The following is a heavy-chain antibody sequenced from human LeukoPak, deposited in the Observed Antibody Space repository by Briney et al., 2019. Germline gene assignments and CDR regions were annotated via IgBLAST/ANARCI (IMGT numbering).Heavy chain of an antibody. CDR1: GGSISSSSYY. CDR2: IYYSGST. J-gene: IGHJ4*02. CDR3: ARQRRYSSGWSGPGDY. D-gene: IGHD6-19*01. Sequence: SETLSLTCTVSGGSISSSSYYWGWIRQPPGKGLEWIGSIYYSGSTYYNPSLKSRVTISVDTSKNQFSLKLSSVTAADTAVYYCARQRRYSSGWSGPGDYWGQGTLVTVSS. V-gene: IGHV4-39*01.